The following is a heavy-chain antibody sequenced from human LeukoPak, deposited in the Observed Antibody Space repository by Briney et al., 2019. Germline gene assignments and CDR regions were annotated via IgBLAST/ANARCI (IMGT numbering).Heavy chain of an antibody. D-gene: IGHD3-10*01. V-gene: IGHV3-23*01. CDR1: GFTFSSYA. CDR2: ISGSGGST. J-gene: IGHJ3*02. Sequence: PGGSLRLSCAASGFTFSSYAMSWVRQAPGKGLEWVSAISGSGGSTYYADSVKGRFTISRDDSKNTLYLQMNSLRAEDTAVYYCATALVSLWFGAAFDIWGQGTMVTVSS. CDR3: ATALVSLWFGAAFDI.